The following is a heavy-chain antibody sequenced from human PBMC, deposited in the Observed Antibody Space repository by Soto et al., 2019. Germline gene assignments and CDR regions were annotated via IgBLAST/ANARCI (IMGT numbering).Heavy chain of an antibody. D-gene: IGHD2-15*01. CDR2: MNPNSGET. Sequence: QEQLVQSGAEVKKPGASVKVSCKTSGYTFTDYDINCVRQATGQGLEWIGWMNPNSGETGYAQKFQGRVTMTRSASISTAYWELRSLRSEDTAVYYCARVAVAARPRWYNWFDPWGQGTLVTVSS. V-gene: IGHV1-8*01. CDR3: ARVAVAARPRWYNWFDP. CDR1: GYTFTDYD. J-gene: IGHJ5*02.